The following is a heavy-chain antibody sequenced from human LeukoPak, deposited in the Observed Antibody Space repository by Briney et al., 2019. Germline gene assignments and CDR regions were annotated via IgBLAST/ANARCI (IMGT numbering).Heavy chain of an antibody. CDR1: GYTFAIYG. CDR2: ISPYDGDT. CDR3: ARDYCTRGGDCYKEDLFDP. V-gene: IGHV1-18*01. D-gene: IGHD2-21*02. Sequence: ASVKVSCKASGYTFAIYGISWVRQAPGQGLEWMAWISPYDGDTNYEQNFEGRVTMTTETSTSTAYMELRSLRSDDTAIYYCARDYCTRGGDCYKEDLFDPWGQGTLVTVSS. J-gene: IGHJ5*02.